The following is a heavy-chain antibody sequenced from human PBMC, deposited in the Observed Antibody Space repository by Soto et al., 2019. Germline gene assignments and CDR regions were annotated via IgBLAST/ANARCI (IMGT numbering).Heavy chain of an antibody. CDR1: GGSFSGYY. CDR2: INHSGST. J-gene: IGHJ5*02. CDR3: ARGKGSEGFDP. Sequence: QVQLQQWGAGLLKPSETLSLTCAVYGGSFSGYYWSWIRQPPGKGLEWIGEINHSGSTNYNPSLRSRVTISVDTSKNQFSLKLSSVTAADTAVYYCARGKGSEGFDPWGQGTLVTVSS. V-gene: IGHV4-34*01.